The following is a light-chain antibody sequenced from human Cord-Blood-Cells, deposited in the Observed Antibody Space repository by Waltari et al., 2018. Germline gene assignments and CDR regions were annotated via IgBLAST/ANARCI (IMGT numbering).Light chain of an antibody. Sequence: QMMQSPSSLSASVGDSVTITCRASLRISSYLNWYQQKPGKAPKLLIYAASSLQSGVPSRFSGSRSGTDVARTISSLQPEDCATYYCQQSDSTPWTFGQGTKAEIK. CDR3: QQSDSTPWT. V-gene: IGKV1-39*01. CDR2: AAS. CDR1: LRISSY. J-gene: IGKJ1*01.